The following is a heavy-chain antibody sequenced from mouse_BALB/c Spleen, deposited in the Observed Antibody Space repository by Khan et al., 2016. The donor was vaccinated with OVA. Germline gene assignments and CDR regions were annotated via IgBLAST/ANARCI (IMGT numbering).Heavy chain of an antibody. CDR3: ARGGAAFYRSDGGAMDY. CDR2: INTDSGVP. Sequence: QIQLVQSGPYLKKPGVTVRISCKASGYTFTTAGMQWVQKLPGKGLKWIGWINTDSGVPKYAEDFKGRFAFSLETSASTVYLQITNLKNEDTATYFCARGGAAFYRSDGGAMDYWGQGTSVTGSS. D-gene: IGHD2-12*01. J-gene: IGHJ4*01. V-gene: IGHV9-4*02. CDR1: GYTFTTAG.